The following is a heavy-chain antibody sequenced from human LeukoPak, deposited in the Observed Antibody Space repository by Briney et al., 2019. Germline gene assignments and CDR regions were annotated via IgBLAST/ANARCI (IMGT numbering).Heavy chain of an antibody. CDR1: GDSVSSNSAA. CDR2: TYYRSKWYN. CDR3: ARAYSSGWYVGHYFDY. Sequence: SQTLSLTCAISGDSVSSNSAAWNWIRQSPSRGLEWLGRTYYRSKWYNDYAVSVKSRITINPDTSKNQFSLQLNSATPEDTAVYYCARAYSSGWYVGHYFDYWGQGTLVTVSS. D-gene: IGHD6-19*01. J-gene: IGHJ4*02. V-gene: IGHV6-1*01.